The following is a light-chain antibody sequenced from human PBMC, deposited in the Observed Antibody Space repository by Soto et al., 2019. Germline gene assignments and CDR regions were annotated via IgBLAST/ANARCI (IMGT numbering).Light chain of an antibody. Sequence: QSALTQPPSVSGSPGQSVTISCTGTSSDVGIYNRVSWYQQPPGTAPKLVIYGVNNRPSGVPYRFSGSKSGKTASLTISGLQAEDEADYYCSSSSSINTYVFGTGTKVTVL. V-gene: IGLV2-18*02. CDR1: SSDVGIYNR. CDR3: SSSSSINTYV. CDR2: GVN. J-gene: IGLJ1*01.